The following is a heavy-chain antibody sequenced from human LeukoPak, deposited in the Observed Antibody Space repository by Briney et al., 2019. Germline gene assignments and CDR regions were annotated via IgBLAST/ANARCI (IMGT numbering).Heavy chain of an antibody. J-gene: IGHJ3*02. CDR3: ARRQLAPDAFDI. CDR2: ISSSSSYI. D-gene: IGHD6-6*01. V-gene: IGHV3-21*01. Sequence: GGSLRLSCAASGFTFSSYGMNWVRQAPGKGLEWVSSISSSSSYIYYADSVKGRFTISRDNAKNSLYLQMNSLRAEDTAVYYCARRQLAPDAFDIWGQGTMVTVSS. CDR1: GFTFSSYG.